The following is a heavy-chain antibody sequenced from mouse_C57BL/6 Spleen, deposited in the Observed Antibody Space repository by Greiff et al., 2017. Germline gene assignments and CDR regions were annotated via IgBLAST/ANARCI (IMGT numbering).Heavy chain of an antibody. CDR2: ISGGGGNT. Sequence: EVQLVESGGGLVKPGGSLKLSCAASGFTFSSYTMSWVRQTPEKRLEWVATISGGGGNTYYPDSVKGRITISRDNATNTLYLQMSSLRSEDTALYYGARRVTTVVATPAAYFDVWGTGTTVTVSS. V-gene: IGHV5-9*01. CDR3: ARRVTTVVATPAAYFDV. D-gene: IGHD1-1*01. J-gene: IGHJ1*03. CDR1: GFTFSSYT.